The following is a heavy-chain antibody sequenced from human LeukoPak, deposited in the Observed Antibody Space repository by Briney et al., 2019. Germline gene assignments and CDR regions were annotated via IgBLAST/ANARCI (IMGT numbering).Heavy chain of an antibody. J-gene: IGHJ4*02. CDR1: GFTFSNYE. CDR2: ISFSGSTM. Sequence: GGSLRLSCAASGFTFSNYEMNWVRQAPGKGLEWVSYISFSGSTMSYADSVKGRFTISRDNAKKSLYLQMNSLRAEDTAVYYCARVPYKWNYLSYYFYYWGQGTLVTVSS. D-gene: IGHD1-7*01. V-gene: IGHV3-48*03. CDR3: ARVPYKWNYLSYYFYY.